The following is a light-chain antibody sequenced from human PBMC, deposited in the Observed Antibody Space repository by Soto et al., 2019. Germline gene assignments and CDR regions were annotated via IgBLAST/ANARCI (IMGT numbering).Light chain of an antibody. CDR3: QQRATLPWT. V-gene: IGKV3-11*01. J-gene: IGKJ1*01. Sequence: VLTQSPATLYFSPGERATLSFRASQNIAIYLAWYHQKSGQSPRLLIYDTFNRAPGIPDRFSGSGSGTDFTLTISSLEPEDFAVYYCQQRATLPWTFGQGTPVEI. CDR1: QNIAIY. CDR2: DTF.